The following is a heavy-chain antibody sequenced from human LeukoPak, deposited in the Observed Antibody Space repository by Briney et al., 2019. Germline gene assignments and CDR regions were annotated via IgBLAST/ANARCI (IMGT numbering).Heavy chain of an antibody. D-gene: IGHD2-15*01. CDR3: ARGPRIVVRRYFDL. V-gene: IGHV4-39*07. J-gene: IGHJ2*01. Sequence: PSETLSLTCTVSGGSISSSSYYWGWIRQPPGKGLEWIGEINHSGSTNYNPSLKSRVTISVDTSKNQFSLKLSSVTAADTAVYYCARGPRIVVRRYFDLWGRGTLVTVSS. CDR1: GGSISSSSYY. CDR2: INHSGST.